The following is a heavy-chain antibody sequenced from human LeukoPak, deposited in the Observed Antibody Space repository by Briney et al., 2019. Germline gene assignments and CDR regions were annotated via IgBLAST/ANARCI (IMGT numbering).Heavy chain of an antibody. D-gene: IGHD6-13*01. CDR3: ARDSSPGIAASGVWFDP. CDR1: GYTFTSYD. J-gene: IGHJ5*02. Sequence: ASVKVSCKASGYTFTSYDISRVRQAPGQGLEWMGGIIPIFGTANYAQKFQGRVTITADESTSTAYMELSSLRSEDTAVYYCARDSSPGIAASGVWFDPWGQGTLVTVSS. CDR2: IIPIFGTA. V-gene: IGHV1-69*13.